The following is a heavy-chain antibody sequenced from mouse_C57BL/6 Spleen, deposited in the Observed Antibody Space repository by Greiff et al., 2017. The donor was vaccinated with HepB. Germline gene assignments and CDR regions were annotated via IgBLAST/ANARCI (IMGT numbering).Heavy chain of an antibody. D-gene: IGHD1-1*01. CDR2: ISNGGGST. CDR1: GFTFSDYY. CDR3: ARPITTVVEGFAY. J-gene: IGHJ3*01. V-gene: IGHV5-12*01. Sequence: DVKLQESGGGLVQPGGSLKLSCAASGFTFSDYYMYWVRQTPEKRLEWVAYISNGGGSTYYPDTVKGRFTISRDNAKNTLYLQMSRLKSEDTAMYYCARPITTVVEGFAYWGQGTLVTVSA.